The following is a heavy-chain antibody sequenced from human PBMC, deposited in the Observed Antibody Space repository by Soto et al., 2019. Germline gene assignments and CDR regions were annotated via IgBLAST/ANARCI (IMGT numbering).Heavy chain of an antibody. CDR3: ARVSNGDLGGY. D-gene: IGHD4-17*01. CDR1: GFTFSEYG. Sequence: VRLEQSGAEVKKPGASVRLSCKTSGFTFSEYGLHWVRQAPGKSVECMGWINAGDGETKYSQVFQGRVTISSDTSTRTIYMDVTKLKLEATSVYFCARVSNGDLGGYWGQGTLVTVSS. V-gene: IGHV1-3*01. CDR2: INAGDGET. J-gene: IGHJ4*02.